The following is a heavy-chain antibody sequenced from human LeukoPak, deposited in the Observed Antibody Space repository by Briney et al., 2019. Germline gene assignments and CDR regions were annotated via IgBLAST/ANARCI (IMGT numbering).Heavy chain of an antibody. J-gene: IGHJ3*02. V-gene: IGHV4-59*08. Sequence: SETLSLTCTVSGESISGFYWNWIRQSPGKGLEWIGYIYYTGNTNFNPSLKSRVAISIDTSKNQFSLKLSSVTAADTAVYYCARHQWVPAFDIWGQGTMVTVSS. D-gene: IGHD1-26*01. CDR1: GESISGFY. CDR2: IYYTGNT. CDR3: ARHQWVPAFDI.